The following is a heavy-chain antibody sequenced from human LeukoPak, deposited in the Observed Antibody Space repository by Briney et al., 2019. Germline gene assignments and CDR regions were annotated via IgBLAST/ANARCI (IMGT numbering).Heavy chain of an antibody. CDR1: GFTFDRYS. CDR3: ARPYASGWHTPFPLDS. J-gene: IGHJ4*02. V-gene: IGHV3-30-3*01. CDR2: ISNFGSKT. Sequence: GGSLRLSCAASGFTFDRYSMHWVRQVPGKGLEWVAAISNFGSKTFYADSVQGRFTISRDNSNNTVDLQMSSLRPEDTTVYYCARPYASGWHTPFPLDSWGQGTLATVSS. D-gene: IGHD6-19*01.